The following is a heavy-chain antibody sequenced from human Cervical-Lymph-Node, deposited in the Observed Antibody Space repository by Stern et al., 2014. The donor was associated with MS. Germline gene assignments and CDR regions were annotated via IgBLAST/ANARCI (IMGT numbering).Heavy chain of an antibody. Sequence: EVQLVESGGNLVKPGGSLGLSCAASGFTFSSYAMSWGRQAPGQGLEWVSVISGSDVSTFYSDSVKGRFTISRDNSKNTLFLQMNSLRAEDTAVYYCAKVYGSGPFDYWGQGTLVTVSS. V-gene: IGHV3-23*04. CDR2: ISGSDVST. J-gene: IGHJ4*02. CDR1: GFTFSSYA. D-gene: IGHD6-19*01. CDR3: AKVYGSGPFDY.